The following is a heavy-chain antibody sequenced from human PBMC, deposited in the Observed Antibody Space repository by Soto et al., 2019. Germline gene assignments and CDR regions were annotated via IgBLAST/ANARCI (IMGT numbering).Heavy chain of an antibody. J-gene: IGHJ4*02. V-gene: IGHV3-30*18. D-gene: IGHD1-1*01. CDR3: AKDKGVFNWATSYFDY. Sequence: QVQLVESGGGVVQPGRSLRLSCAASGFTFSNYAMHWVRQAPGKGLEWVALTSYDGNNEYYTDSVKGRFTISRDISKNTLFLQMNSPRPEDTAVYYCAKDKGVFNWATSYFDYWGQGALVTVSS. CDR1: GFTFSNYA. CDR2: TSYDGNNE.